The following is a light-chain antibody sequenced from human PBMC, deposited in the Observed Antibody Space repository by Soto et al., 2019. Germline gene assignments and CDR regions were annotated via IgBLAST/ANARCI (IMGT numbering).Light chain of an antibody. V-gene: IGKV3-20*01. Sequence: EVVLTQSPGTLSLSPGERATLSCRASQSVSSSYLAWYQQKPGQAPRLLIYGASSRATGIPDRFSGSGSGTGFTLTNSRLQPDDLALYYGQHDDSSPPTFGGGTKVEIK. J-gene: IGKJ4*01. CDR1: QSVSSSY. CDR3: QHDDSSPPT. CDR2: GAS.